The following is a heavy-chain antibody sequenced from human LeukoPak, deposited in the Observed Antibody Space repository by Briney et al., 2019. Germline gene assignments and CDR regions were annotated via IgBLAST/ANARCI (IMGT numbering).Heavy chain of an antibody. CDR2: IIPIFGTA. J-gene: IGHJ4*02. CDR3: ARDKEQLPTFYYFDY. Sequence: SVKVSCKASGYTFTDYYIHWVRQAPGQGLEWMGGIIPIFGTANYAQKFQGRVTITADESTSTAYMELSSLRSEDTAVYYCARDKEQLPTFYYFDYWGQGTLVTVSS. D-gene: IGHD6-13*01. V-gene: IGHV1-69*13. CDR1: GYTFTDYY.